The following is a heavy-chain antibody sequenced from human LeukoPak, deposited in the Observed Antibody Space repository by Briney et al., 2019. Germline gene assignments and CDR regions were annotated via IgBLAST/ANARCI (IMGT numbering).Heavy chain of an antibody. CDR1: GYTFTGYY. CDR3: ASSWGGGTRYYYYGMDV. CDR2: INPNSGGT. D-gene: IGHD1-26*01. Sequence: GASVKVCCKASGYTFTGYYMHWVRQAPGQGLEWMGWINPNSGGTNYAQKFQGRVTMTRDTSISTAYMELSRLRSDDTAVYYCASSWGGGTRYYYYGMDVWGQGTTVTVSS. V-gene: IGHV1-2*02. J-gene: IGHJ6*02.